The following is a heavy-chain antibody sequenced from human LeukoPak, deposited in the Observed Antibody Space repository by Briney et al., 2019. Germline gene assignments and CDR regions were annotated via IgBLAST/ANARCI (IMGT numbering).Heavy chain of an antibody. Sequence: PGGSLRLSCAASGFTFSGSAMHWVRQASGKGLEWVGRIRTKANRYATAYAASVKGRFTISRDDSKNTAYLQMNSLKTEDTAVYYCTTNYDFWSGYSDWGQGTLVTVSS. V-gene: IGHV3-73*01. CDR3: TTNYDFWSGYSD. CDR2: IRTKANRYAT. J-gene: IGHJ4*02. CDR1: GFTFSGSA. D-gene: IGHD3-3*01.